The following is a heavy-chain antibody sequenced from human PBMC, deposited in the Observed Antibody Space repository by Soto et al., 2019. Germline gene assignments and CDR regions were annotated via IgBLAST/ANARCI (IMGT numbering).Heavy chain of an antibody. D-gene: IGHD3-10*01. CDR2: IYYTGST. CDR1: GDSISTGNSISSYF. CDR3: ARRVRGGSEYFDY. J-gene: IGHJ4*02. V-gene: IGHV4-61*01. Sequence: QVQLQESGPGLVKPSETLSLTCTVSGDSISTGNSISSYFWSWIRQPPGKGLERIGYIYYTGSTTHTPARRSRVTISLDTSKNQYSLRLTSVTAADTAVDFCARRVRGGSEYFDYWGQGTLVTVSS.